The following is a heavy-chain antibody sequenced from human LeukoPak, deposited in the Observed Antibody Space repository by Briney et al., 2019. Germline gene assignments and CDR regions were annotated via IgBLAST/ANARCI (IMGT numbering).Heavy chain of an antibody. D-gene: IGHD3-3*01. CDR1: GYTFTSYD. V-gene: IGHV1-8*01. Sequence: ASVKVSCKASGYTFTSYDINWVRQATGQGLEWMGWMNPNSGNTGYAQKFQGRVTMTRNTSISTAYMELSSLRSEDTAVYYCAKDEGFFGVVIGQPFDYWGQGTLVTVSS. CDR3: AKDEGFFGVVIGQPFDY. J-gene: IGHJ4*02. CDR2: MNPNSGNT.